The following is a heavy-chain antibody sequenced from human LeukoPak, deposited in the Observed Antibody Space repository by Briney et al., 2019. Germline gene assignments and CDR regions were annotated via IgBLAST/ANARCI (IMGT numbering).Heavy chain of an antibody. D-gene: IGHD4-23*01. CDR3: ARANDFGGTNDAFDI. CDR2: TSHSGST. CDR1: GGSMMTYY. V-gene: IGHV4-59*01. J-gene: IGHJ3*02. Sequence: SETLSLTCTVSGGSMMTYYWSWIRQPSGKGLEWIGYTSHSGSTTYSPSLQSRVGISVDTSKNQFSLKLNSVTAADTAVFYCARANDFGGTNDAFDIWGQGTMVTVSS.